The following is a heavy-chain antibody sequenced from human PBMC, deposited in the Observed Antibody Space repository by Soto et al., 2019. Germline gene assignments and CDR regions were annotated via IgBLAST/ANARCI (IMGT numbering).Heavy chain of an antibody. CDR2: INPNSGGT. J-gene: IGHJ3*02. V-gene: IGHV1-2*04. Sequence: ASVKVSCKASGYTFTGYYMHWVRQAPGQGLEWMGWINPNSGGTNYAQKFQGWVTMTRDTSISTAYMELSRLRSDDTAVYYCAREDYIWGSRTYAFDIWGQGTMVTVSS. CDR3: AREDYIWGSRTYAFDI. CDR1: GYTFTGYY. D-gene: IGHD3-16*01.